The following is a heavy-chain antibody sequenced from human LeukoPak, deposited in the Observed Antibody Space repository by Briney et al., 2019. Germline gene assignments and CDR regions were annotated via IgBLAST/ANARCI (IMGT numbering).Heavy chain of an antibody. CDR3: ARSGPYSGSYLRRSGWFDP. Sequence: SETLSLTCAVYGGSFSGYYWSWIRQPPGKGLEWIGEINHSGSTNYNPSLKSRVTISVDTSKNQFSLKLSSVTAADTAVYYCARSGPYSGSYLRRSGWFDPWGQGTLVTVSS. J-gene: IGHJ5*02. CDR1: GGSFSGYY. V-gene: IGHV4-34*01. D-gene: IGHD1-26*01. CDR2: INHSGST.